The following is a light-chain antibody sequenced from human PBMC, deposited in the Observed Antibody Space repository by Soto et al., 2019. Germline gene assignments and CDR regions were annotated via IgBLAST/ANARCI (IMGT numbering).Light chain of an antibody. CDR1: QISGSNF. V-gene: IGKV3-20*01. J-gene: IGKJ5*01. CDR3: QLYGTSPP. CDR2: ASS. Sequence: EIWLTKSTGTLSLSPGERATVSCKTSQISGSNFLAWYQQKPGQAPRLLIYASSNRATGIPDRFSGSASGADFTLTIDRLEPEDFAVYYCQLYGTSPPFGQGTRLEIK.